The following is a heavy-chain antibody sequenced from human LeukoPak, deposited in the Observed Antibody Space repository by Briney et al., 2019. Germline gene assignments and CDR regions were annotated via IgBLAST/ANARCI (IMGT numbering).Heavy chain of an antibody. CDR3: GRSGIVDIDY. Sequence: GGSLRLSCTTSGLAFDDFAMRWVRQPARKGREWVGFIRRRAYGGAAEYAASVTGRLIISRDDSKGIAYSQMNSLKNEGKAVYYCGRSGIVDIDYWGQGSWVIVSP. CDR2: IRRRAYGGAA. J-gene: IGHJ4*02. V-gene: IGHV3-49*04. CDR1: GLAFDDFA. D-gene: IGHD6-25*01.